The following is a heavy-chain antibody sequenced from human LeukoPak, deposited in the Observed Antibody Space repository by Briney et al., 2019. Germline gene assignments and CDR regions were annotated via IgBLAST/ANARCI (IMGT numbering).Heavy chain of an antibody. V-gene: IGHV1-8*03. J-gene: IGHJ4*02. CDR1: GYTFTSYD. CDR2: MNPNSGNT. D-gene: IGHD6-19*01. Sequence: ASVKVSCKASGYTFTSYDINWVRQATGQGLEWMGWMNPNSGNTGYAQKFQGRVTITRNTSISTAYMELSSLRSEDTAVYYCARGRGGAQWLVPVEDYWGQGTLVTVSS. CDR3: ARGRGGAQWLVPVEDY.